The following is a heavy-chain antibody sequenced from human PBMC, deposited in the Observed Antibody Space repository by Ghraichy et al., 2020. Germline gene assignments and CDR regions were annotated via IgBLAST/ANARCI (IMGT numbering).Heavy chain of an antibody. CDR3: ATFLYDSSGYYGGFDY. D-gene: IGHD3-22*01. CDR1: GFSFGAYG. V-gene: IGHV3-20*04. J-gene: IGHJ4*02. Sequence: GGSLRISCAASGFSFGAYGMSWVRQAPGKGLEWVSAITWNGGSTGYADSVKGRFTISRDNAKNSLYLQMNSLRAEDTAFYYCATFLYDSSGYYGGFDYWGQGTLVTVSS. CDR2: ITWNGGST.